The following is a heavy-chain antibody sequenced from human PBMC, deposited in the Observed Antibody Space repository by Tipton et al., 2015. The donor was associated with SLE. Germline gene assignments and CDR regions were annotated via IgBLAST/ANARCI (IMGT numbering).Heavy chain of an antibody. Sequence: TLSLTCAVSGASISSGSFYWGWIRQHPGRGLQWIGSLSYMGTTSYTPSFTGRVTISVDRSKNQFSLKLSSVTAADTAVYYCARMDYSQFQLLYFESWGQGILVTVSS. CDR3: ARMDYSQFQLLYFES. D-gene: IGHD4-11*01. CDR2: LSYMGTT. J-gene: IGHJ4*02. V-gene: IGHV4-39*07. CDR1: GASISSGSFY.